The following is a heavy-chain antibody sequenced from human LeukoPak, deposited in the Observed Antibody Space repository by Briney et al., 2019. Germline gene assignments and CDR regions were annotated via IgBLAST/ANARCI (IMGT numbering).Heavy chain of an antibody. CDR3: ARHLEDSSGYYYVGYYYYGMDV. D-gene: IGHD3-22*01. J-gene: IGHJ6*02. CDR1: GGSISSYY. V-gene: IGHV4-59*08. CDR2: IYYSGST. Sequence: SETLSLTCTVSGGSISSYYWSWIRQPPGKGLEWIGYIYYSGSTNYNPSLKSRVTISVDTSKNPFSLKLSSVTAADTAVYYCARHLEDSSGYYYVGYYYYGMDVWGQGTTVTVSS.